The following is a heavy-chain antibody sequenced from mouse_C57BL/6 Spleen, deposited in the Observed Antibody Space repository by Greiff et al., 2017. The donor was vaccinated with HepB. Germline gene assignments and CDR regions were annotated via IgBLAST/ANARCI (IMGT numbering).Heavy chain of an antibody. J-gene: IGHJ1*03. D-gene: IGHD1-1*01. Sequence: VQLKESGAELVRPGASVKLSCTASGFNIKDDYMHWVKQRPEQGLEWIGWIDPENGDTEYASKFQGKATITADTSSNTAYLQLSSLTSEDTAVYYCTSLITTGRYFDVWGTGTTVTVSS. CDR2: IDPENGDT. CDR1: GFNIKDDY. CDR3: TSLITTGRYFDV. V-gene: IGHV14-4*01.